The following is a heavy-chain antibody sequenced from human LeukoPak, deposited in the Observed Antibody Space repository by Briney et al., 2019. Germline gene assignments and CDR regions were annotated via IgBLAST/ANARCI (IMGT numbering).Heavy chain of an antibody. CDR2: ITWNSATI. J-gene: IGHJ4*02. D-gene: IGHD3-16*02. Sequence: GGSLRLSCATSGFTFDDYAMHWVRQAPGKGLEWVSGITWNSATIVYADSVKGRFTISRDNSKNTLYLQMNSLRAEDTAVYYCATYRFSFGGVIGRSFDCWGQGTLVTVSS. CDR3: ATYRFSFGGVIGRSFDC. V-gene: IGHV3-9*01. CDR1: GFTFDDYA.